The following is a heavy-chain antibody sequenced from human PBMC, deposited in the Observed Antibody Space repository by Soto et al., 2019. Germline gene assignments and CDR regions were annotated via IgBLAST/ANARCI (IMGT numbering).Heavy chain of an antibody. D-gene: IGHD3-16*01. CDR2: SYYSGYYSGST. CDR1: GDSVTSDSYF. CDR3: ARDYKRETWGSVSCNSFDV. Sequence: SETLSLTCTVSGDSVTSDSYFWSWIRQPPGKGLEWIGNSYYSGYYSGSTNHNPSLKRRVTVSVDTAKNKFSLKLWAVTTADTAVYYCARDYKRETWGSVSCNSFDVWGQGTTVTVSS. V-gene: IGHV4-61*01. J-gene: IGHJ6*02.